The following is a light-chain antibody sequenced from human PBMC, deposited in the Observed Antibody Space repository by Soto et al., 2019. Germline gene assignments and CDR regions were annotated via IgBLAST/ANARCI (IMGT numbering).Light chain of an antibody. CDR1: QSVSSY. CDR2: DAT. V-gene: IGKV3-11*01. Sequence: IVMTQYPATLCLSRGERATLSCRASQSVSSYLAWYQQKPGQAPRPLIYDATNRATGIPAWFSSSRSGTEFTLSIRSLPPEYFVVACCQQRRNWETFRQGTKVDIK. J-gene: IGKJ1*01. CDR3: QQRRNWET.